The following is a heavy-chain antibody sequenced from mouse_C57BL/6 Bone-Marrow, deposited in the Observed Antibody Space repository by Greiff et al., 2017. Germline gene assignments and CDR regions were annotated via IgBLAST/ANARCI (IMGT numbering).Heavy chain of an antibody. J-gene: IGHJ1*03. Sequence: EVKLQESGGGLVKPGGSLKLSCAASGFTFSDYGMHWVRQAPEKGLEWVAYISSGSSTIYYADTVKGRFTISRDNAKNTLFLQMTSLRSEDTAMYYCARDTTVVAHWYFDVWGTGTTVTVSS. V-gene: IGHV5-17*01. CDR3: ARDTTVVAHWYFDV. D-gene: IGHD1-1*01. CDR2: ISSGSSTI. CDR1: GFTFSDYG.